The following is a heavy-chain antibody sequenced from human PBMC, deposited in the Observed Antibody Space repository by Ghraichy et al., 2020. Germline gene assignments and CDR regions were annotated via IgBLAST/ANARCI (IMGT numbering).Heavy chain of an antibody. Sequence: GGSLRLSCAASGFTFSSYSMNWVRQAPGKGLEWVSSISSSSSYIYYADSVKGRFTISRDNAKNSLYLQMNSLRAEDTAVYYCARDLRFGGREDDYWGQGTLVTVSS. J-gene: IGHJ4*02. CDR3: ARDLRFGGREDDY. D-gene: IGHD3-10*01. CDR1: GFTFSSYS. CDR2: ISSSSSYI. V-gene: IGHV3-21*01.